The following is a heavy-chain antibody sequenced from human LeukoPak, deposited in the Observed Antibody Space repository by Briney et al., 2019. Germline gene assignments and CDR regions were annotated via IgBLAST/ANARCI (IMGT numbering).Heavy chain of an antibody. Sequence: SETLSLTCAVYGGSFSGYYWSWIRQPPGKGLEWIGEINHSGSTNYNPSLKSRVTISVDTSKNQFSLKLSSVTAADTAVYYCAREDYGSGMRGAFHIWGQGTMVTVSS. V-gene: IGHV4-34*01. CDR3: AREDYGSGMRGAFHI. J-gene: IGHJ3*02. CDR2: INHSGST. D-gene: IGHD3-10*01. CDR1: GGSFSGYY.